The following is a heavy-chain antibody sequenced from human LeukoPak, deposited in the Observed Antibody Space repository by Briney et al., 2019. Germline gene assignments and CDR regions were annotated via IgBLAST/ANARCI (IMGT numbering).Heavy chain of an antibody. CDR1: GGSISSHY. J-gene: IGHJ3*02. CDR3: ARVRVNAFDI. V-gene: IGHV4-59*11. Sequence: SETLSLTCTVSGGSISSHYWSWIRQPPGKGLEWIGYIYSSGSTNYNPSLKSRVTISVDTSKNQFSLKLSSVTAADTAVYYCARVRVNAFDIWGQGTMVTVSS. CDR2: IYSSGST. D-gene: IGHD3-22*01.